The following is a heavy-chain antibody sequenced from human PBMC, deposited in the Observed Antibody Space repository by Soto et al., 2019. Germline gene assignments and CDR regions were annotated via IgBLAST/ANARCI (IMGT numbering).Heavy chain of an antibody. CDR1: GFTFSSYA. CDR2: ISGSGGST. V-gene: IGHV3-23*01. CDR3: AKWALRDLWFGESTIDY. J-gene: IGHJ4*02. D-gene: IGHD3-10*01. Sequence: GGSLRLSCAASGFTFSSYAMSWVRQAPGKGLEWVSAISGSGGSTYYADSVKGRFTISRDNSKNTLYLQMNSLRAEDTAVYYCAKWALRDLWFGESTIDYWGQGTLVTVSS.